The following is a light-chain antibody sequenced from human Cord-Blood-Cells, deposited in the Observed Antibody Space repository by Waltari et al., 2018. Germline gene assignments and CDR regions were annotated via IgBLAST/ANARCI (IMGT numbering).Light chain of an antibody. CDR1: QSISSW. Sequence: DIQMILTPSTLSASVGDRVTITCRASQSISSWLAWYQPKPGNSPKHLIYKASSLESGVPSRFSGSGSGTEFTLTISSLQPDDFSTHYCQQYNSYSLTFGGGTKVEIK. CDR3: QQYNSYSLT. V-gene: IGKV1-5*03. CDR2: KAS. J-gene: IGKJ4*01.